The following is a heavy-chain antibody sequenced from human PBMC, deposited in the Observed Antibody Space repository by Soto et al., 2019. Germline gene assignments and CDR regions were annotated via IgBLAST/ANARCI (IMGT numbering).Heavy chain of an antibody. J-gene: IGHJ6*02. Sequence: GGSLRLSCAASGFTFSSYSMNWVRQAPGKGLEWVSYISSSSSTIYYADSVKGRFTISRDNAKNSLYLQMNSLRDEDTAVYYCARVATIPYYYYGMDVWGQGTTVTVSS. D-gene: IGHD5-12*01. CDR1: GFTFSSYS. CDR3: ARVATIPYYYYGMDV. CDR2: ISSSSSTI. V-gene: IGHV3-48*02.